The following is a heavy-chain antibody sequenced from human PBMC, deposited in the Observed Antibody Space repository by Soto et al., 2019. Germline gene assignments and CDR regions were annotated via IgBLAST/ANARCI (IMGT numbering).Heavy chain of an antibody. Sequence: QVQLRESGPGLVKPSQTLSLTCTVSGGSISSGDYYWSWIRQPPGKGLEWIGFIYYSGSTYYNLSLKSRVTISVDTSKNQFSLKLSSVTAADTAVYYCASGELTPNWFDPWGQGTLVTVSS. CDR3: ASGELTPNWFDP. CDR2: IYYSGST. D-gene: IGHD3-10*01. CDR1: GGSISSGDYY. V-gene: IGHV4-30-4*01. J-gene: IGHJ5*02.